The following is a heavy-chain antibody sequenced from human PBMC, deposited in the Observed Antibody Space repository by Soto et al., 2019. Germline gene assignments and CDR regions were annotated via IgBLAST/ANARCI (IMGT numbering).Heavy chain of an antibody. J-gene: IGHJ6*02. CDR1: GFTFSSYW. D-gene: IGHD3-3*01. CDR3: ARDNYYDFWSGYRTLTYYYYYGMDV. Sequence: PVGSLRLSCAASGFTFSSYWMHWVRQAPGKGLVWVSRINSDGSSTSYADSVKGRFTISRDNAKNTLYLQMNSLRAEDTAVYYCARDNYYDFWSGYRTLTYYYYYGMDVWGQGTTVTVSS. CDR2: INSDGSST. V-gene: IGHV3-74*01.